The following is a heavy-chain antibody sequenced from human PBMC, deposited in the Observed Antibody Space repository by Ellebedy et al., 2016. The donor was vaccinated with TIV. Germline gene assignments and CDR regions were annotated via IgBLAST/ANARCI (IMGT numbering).Heavy chain of an antibody. CDR1: GTTFLVYS. J-gene: IGHJ6*02. D-gene: IGHD1-1*01. V-gene: IGHV1-69*04. Sequence: SVKVSCXPSGTTFLVYSISWVRQAPGQGLEWLGRIIPILNMTDYAPRFQGRLVITADRSTSTAYMELSSLRSEDTAFYYCARAHSTTGTTMDFWGQGTLVTVS. CDR2: IIPILNMT. CDR3: ARAHSTTGTTMDF.